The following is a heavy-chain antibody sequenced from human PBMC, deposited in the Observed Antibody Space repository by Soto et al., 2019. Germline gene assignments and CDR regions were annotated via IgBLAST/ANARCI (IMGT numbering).Heavy chain of an antibody. CDR1: GASISSSRSY. CDR2: FYYTGGT. V-gene: IGHV4-39*01. D-gene: IGHD3-3*01. J-gene: IGHJ4*02. Sequence: SETLSLTCTVSGASISSSRSYWGWVRQPPGKWLGWIVSFYYTGGTYSTYYNPSLKSRVTISVDTSKSQFSLNLRSVTAADTAVYYCASPRQGNYDFLSGYYALDYWGQGTLVTVSS. CDR3: ASPRQGNYDFLSGYYALDY.